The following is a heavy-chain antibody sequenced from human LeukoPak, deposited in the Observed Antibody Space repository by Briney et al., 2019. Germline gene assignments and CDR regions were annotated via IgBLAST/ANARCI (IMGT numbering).Heavy chain of an antibody. Sequence: GGSLRLSYAASGFTFSSYSMNWVRQAPGKGLEWVSYISSSSSTIYYADSVKGRFTISRDNAKNSLYLQMNSLRAEDTAVYYCARWRTLDAFDIWGQGTMVTVSS. CDR3: ARWRTLDAFDI. CDR1: GFTFSSYS. V-gene: IGHV3-48*01. D-gene: IGHD1-1*01. J-gene: IGHJ3*02. CDR2: ISSSSSTI.